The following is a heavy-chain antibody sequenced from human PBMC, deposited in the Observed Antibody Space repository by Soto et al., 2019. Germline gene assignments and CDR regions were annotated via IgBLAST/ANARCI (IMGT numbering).Heavy chain of an antibody. CDR1: GGSISSGGYY. CDR3: ARVLWFGGPSAFDI. Sequence: SETLSLTCTVSGGSISSGGYYWSWIRQHPGKGLEWIGYIYYSGSTYYNPSLKSRVTISVETSKNQFSLKLSSVTAADTAVYYCARVLWFGGPSAFDIWGQGTMVTVSS. J-gene: IGHJ3*02. CDR2: IYYSGST. V-gene: IGHV4-31*03. D-gene: IGHD3-10*01.